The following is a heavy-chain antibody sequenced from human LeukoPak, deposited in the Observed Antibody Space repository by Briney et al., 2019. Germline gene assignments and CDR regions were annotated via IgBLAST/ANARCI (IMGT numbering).Heavy chain of an antibody. CDR2: ISWNSGSI. CDR1: GFTFDDYA. V-gene: IGHV3-9*01. CDR3: AKGSSYHDSSGYSPFDY. J-gene: IGHJ4*02. Sequence: TGRSLRLSCAASGFTFDDYAMHWVRQAPGKGLEWVSGISWNSGSIGYADSVKGRFTISRDNAKNSLYLQMNSLRAEDTALYYCAKGSSYHDSSGYSPFDYWGQGTLVTVSS. D-gene: IGHD3-22*01.